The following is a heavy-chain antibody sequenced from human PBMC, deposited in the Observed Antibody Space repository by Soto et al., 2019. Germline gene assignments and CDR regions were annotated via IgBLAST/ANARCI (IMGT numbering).Heavy chain of an antibody. CDR3: AKDYYDILTGYPYIDY. CDR2: ISGSGGST. CDR1: GFTFSSYA. J-gene: IGHJ4*02. V-gene: IGHV3-23*01. D-gene: IGHD3-9*01. Sequence: GSLRLSCAASGFTFSSYAMNWVRQAPGKGLEWVSAISGSGGSTYYADSVKGRFTISRDNSKNTLYLQMNSLRAEDTAVYYCAKDYYDILTGYPYIDYWGQGTLVTVSS.